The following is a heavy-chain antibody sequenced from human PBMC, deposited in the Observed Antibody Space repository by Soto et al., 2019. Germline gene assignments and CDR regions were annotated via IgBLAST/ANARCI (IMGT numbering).Heavy chain of an antibody. CDR3: ARVDSYGSGSYDRHNYYYYGMDV. CDR1: GGTFSSYA. J-gene: IGHJ6*02. D-gene: IGHD3-10*01. V-gene: IGHV1-69*13. CDR2: IIPIFGTA. Sequence: SVKVSCKASGGTFSSYAISWVRQAPGQGLEWMGGIIPIFGTANYAQKFRGRFTITADESTSTAYMELSSLRSEDTAVYYCARVDSYGSGSYDRHNYYYYGMDVWGQGPKVNV.